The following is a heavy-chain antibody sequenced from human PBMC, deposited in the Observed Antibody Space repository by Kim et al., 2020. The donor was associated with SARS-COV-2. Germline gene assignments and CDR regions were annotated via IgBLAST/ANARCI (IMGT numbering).Heavy chain of an antibody. J-gene: IGHJ4*02. CDR1: GFTFGDYA. Sequence: GGSLRLSCAASGFTFGDYAMHWVRQAPGKGLEWVSGISWNSGSIGYADSVKGRFTISRDNAKNSLYLQMNSLRAEDTALYYCATTTTPGEQLVLFDYWGQGTLVTVSS. D-gene: IGHD6-6*01. CDR3: ATTTTPGEQLVLFDY. CDR2: ISWNSGSI. V-gene: IGHV3-9*01.